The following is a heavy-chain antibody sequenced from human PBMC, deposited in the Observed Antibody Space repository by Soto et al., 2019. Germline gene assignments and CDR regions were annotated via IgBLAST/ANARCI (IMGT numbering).Heavy chain of an antibody. CDR2: ISGSGGRT. J-gene: IGHJ4*02. Sequence: EVQLLESGGGLVQPGGSLRLSCAASGFTFSSYAMRWVRQAPVKGLEWVSAISGSGGRTYYADSVKGRFTISRDNSKNTLYMQMNSLRAEDTDVYYCARRGSGSYYAYWGQGTLVTVSS. CDR3: ARRGSGSYYAY. D-gene: IGHD1-26*01. V-gene: IGHV3-23*01. CDR1: GFTFSSYA.